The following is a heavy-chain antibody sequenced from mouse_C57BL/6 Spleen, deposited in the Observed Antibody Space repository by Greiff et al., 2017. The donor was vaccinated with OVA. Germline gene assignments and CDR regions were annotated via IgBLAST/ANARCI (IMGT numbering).Heavy chain of an antibody. CDR2: IWTGGGT. Sequence: VQRVESGPGLVAPSQSLSITCTVSGFSLTSYAISWVRQPPGKGLEWLGVIWTGGGTNYNSALKSRLSISKDNSKSQVFLKMNSLQTDDTARYYCAREAYYGSRGYAMDYWGQGTSVTVSS. D-gene: IGHD1-1*01. J-gene: IGHJ4*01. CDR3: AREAYYGSRGYAMDY. V-gene: IGHV2-9-1*01. CDR1: GFSLTSYA.